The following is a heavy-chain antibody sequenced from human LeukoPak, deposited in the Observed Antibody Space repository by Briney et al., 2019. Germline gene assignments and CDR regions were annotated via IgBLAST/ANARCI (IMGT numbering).Heavy chain of an antibody. V-gene: IGHV3-30-3*01. CDR2: ISYDGSNK. CDR1: GFTFSSYA. Sequence: GGSLRLSCAASGFTFSSYAMHWVRQAPGKGLEWVAVISYDGSNKYYADSVKGRFTISRDNSKNTLCLQMNSLRAEDTAVYYCAKDHCGGDCYLFDYWGQGTLVTVSS. CDR3: AKDHCGGDCYLFDY. D-gene: IGHD2-21*02. J-gene: IGHJ4*02.